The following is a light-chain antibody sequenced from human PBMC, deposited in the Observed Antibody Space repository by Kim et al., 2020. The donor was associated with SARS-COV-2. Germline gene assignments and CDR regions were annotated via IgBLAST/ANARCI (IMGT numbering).Light chain of an antibody. CDR2: KDS. CDR1: IRANRY. J-gene: IGLJ3*02. CDR3: YSAADNNWV. Sequence: VSPGQTARMTCSGDIRANRYIRWLQQKPGQAPLLVIYKDSGRPSGIRGRFSGSSSGTTVTLTISGAQVEDEADYYCYSAADNNWVFGGGTQLTVL. V-gene: IGLV3-27*01.